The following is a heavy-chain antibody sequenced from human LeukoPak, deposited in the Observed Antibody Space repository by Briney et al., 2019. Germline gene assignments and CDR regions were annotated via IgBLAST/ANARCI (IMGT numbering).Heavy chain of an antibody. CDR3: ARDPAYGALDY. J-gene: IGHJ4*02. D-gene: IGHD4-17*01. CDR1: GLPFSHQW. V-gene: IGHV3-7*01. CDR2: ISPDGSER. Sequence: GGSLRLSCTASGLPFSHQWMTWVRQAPGKGLEWVANISPDGSERGLVDSVGGRFTISRDNAKNSVCLQMNSLGPEDTAVYYCARDPAYGALDYWGQGTLVIVSS.